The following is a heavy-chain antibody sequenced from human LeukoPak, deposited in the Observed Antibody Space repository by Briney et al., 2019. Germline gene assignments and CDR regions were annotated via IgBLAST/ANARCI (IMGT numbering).Heavy chain of an antibody. J-gene: IGHJ6*04. D-gene: IGHD6-13*01. CDR2: ISAYNGNT. CDR1: GYTFTSYG. Sequence: ASVKVSCKASGYTFTSYGISWVRQAPGQGLEWMGWISAYNGNTNYAQKLQGRVTMTTDTSTSTAYVELRSLRSDDTAVYYCARTSSSWEYYYYGMDVWGKGTTVTVSS. V-gene: IGHV1-18*04. CDR3: ARTSSSWEYYYYGMDV.